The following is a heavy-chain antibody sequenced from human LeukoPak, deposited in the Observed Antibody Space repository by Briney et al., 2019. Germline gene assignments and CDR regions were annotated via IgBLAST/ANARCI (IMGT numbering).Heavy chain of an antibody. CDR2: IKNDGSDK. J-gene: IGHJ4*02. Sequence: GGSLRLSCAASGFTFSSYSMNWVRQAPGKGLEWVATIKNDGSDKYYVDSVKGRFTLSRDNAKNLVYLQMNSLRVEDTAVYYCVNLGYSDGGQGTLVTVSS. CDR3: VNLGYSD. CDR1: GFTFSSYS. D-gene: IGHD5-12*01. V-gene: IGHV3-7*01.